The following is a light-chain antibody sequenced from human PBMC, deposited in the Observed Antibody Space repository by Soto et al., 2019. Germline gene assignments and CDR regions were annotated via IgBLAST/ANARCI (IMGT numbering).Light chain of an antibody. Sequence: DIQMTQSPSSLSASVGDRVTITFQASQNINNYLNWYQQKPGRAPKLLIYDASNLEAGVPSRFRGSGSGTDFTFIISRLQPEDIATYYCQQYENLPTFGQGTRLEIK. CDR2: DAS. V-gene: IGKV1-33*01. CDR3: QQYENLPT. J-gene: IGKJ5*01. CDR1: QNINNY.